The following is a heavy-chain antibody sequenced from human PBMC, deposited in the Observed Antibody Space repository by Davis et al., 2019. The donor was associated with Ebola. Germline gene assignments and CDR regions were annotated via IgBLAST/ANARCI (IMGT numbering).Heavy chain of an antibody. Sequence: PGGSLRLSCAASGFTFSSYWMSWVRQAPGKGLEWVANIKQDGSEKYYVDSVKGRFTISRDSAKNSLYLQMNSLRAEDTAVYSCARSPSGYYYYMDVWGKGTTVTVSS. CDR3: ARSPSGYYYYMDV. V-gene: IGHV3-7*01. J-gene: IGHJ6*03. CDR2: IKQDGSEK. D-gene: IGHD6-6*01. CDR1: GFTFSSYW.